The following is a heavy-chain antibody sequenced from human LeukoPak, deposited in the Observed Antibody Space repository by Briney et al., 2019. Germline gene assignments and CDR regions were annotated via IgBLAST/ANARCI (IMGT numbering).Heavy chain of an antibody. V-gene: IGHV1-18*01. CDR1: GYSFSDYA. Sequence: ASVRVSCKTSGYSFSDYAVSWVRQAPGQGLEWMGWISTYNGNRNYSQSLQGRVTMTTDRSTNTVYMELGPLRADDTAVYYCARDVGGIAVSGTRDYWGQGTLVTVSS. CDR2: ISTYNGNR. CDR3: ARDVGGIAVSGTRDY. J-gene: IGHJ4*02. D-gene: IGHD6-19*01.